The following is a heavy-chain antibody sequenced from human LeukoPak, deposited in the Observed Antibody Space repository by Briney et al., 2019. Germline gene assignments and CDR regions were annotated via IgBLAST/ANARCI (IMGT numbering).Heavy chain of an antibody. CDR2: IKQDDSEK. J-gene: IGHJ4*02. Sequence: GGSLRLSCGASGFTFTNNWMTWLRQAPGKGLEWVANIKQDDSEKYYVGSVKGRFTISRDNAKNSVYLQMNSLRSEDTAVYYCAILMSGDSSGYYPGLAYWGQGTLVTVSS. V-gene: IGHV3-7*03. CDR3: AILMSGDSSGYYPGLAY. D-gene: IGHD3-22*01. CDR1: GFTFTNNW.